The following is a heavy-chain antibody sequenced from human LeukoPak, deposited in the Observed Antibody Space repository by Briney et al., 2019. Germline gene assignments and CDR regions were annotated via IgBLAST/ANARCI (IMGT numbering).Heavy chain of an antibody. CDR1: GYTLTELS. V-gene: IGHV1-24*01. J-gene: IGHJ4*02. CDR3: ATDRILNSGSYSGFDY. Sequence: ASVKASCKVSGYTLTELSMHWVRQAPGKGLEWMGGFDPVDGETIYAQKFQGRVTMTGDTSTDTAYMELSSLRSEDTAVYYCATDRILNSGSYSGFDYWGQGTLVTVSS. CDR2: FDPVDGET. D-gene: IGHD1-26*01.